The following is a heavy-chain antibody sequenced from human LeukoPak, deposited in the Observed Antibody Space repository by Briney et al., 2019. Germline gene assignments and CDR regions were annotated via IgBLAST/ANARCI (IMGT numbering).Heavy chain of an antibody. Sequence: SETLSLTCTVSGGSISFYSWSWIRRPAGRGQEWIGRIHTSGSTNYNPSLKSRVTMSVDTSQNQFSLKMSSVTAADTAVYYCARSYSNSWYFDSWGQGTLVTVSS. V-gene: IGHV4-4*07. CDR2: IHTSGST. CDR1: GGSISFYS. J-gene: IGHJ4*02. D-gene: IGHD6-13*01. CDR3: ARSYSNSWYFDS.